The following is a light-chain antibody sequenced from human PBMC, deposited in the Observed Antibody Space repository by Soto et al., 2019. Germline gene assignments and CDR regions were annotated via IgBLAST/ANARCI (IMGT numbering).Light chain of an antibody. V-gene: IGLV2-14*01. J-gene: IGLJ1*01. CDR2: EVR. CDR1: SSDVGSYNY. Sequence: QSALTQPASVSGSPGQSITISCTGTSSDVGSYNYVSWYQQHPGKAPKLMIYEVRNRPSGVSDRFSGSKSGKTASLTIFGLQAEDEADYYCTSYTRDTALVFGTGTKLTVL. CDR3: TSYTRDTALV.